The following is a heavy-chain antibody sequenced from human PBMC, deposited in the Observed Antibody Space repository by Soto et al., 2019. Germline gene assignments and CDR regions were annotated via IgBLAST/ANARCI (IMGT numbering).Heavy chain of an antibody. J-gene: IGHJ4*02. V-gene: IGHV4-39*01. Sequence: SETLSLTCTVSGGSISSSSYYWGWIRQPPGKGLEWIGSIYYSGSTYYNPSLNSGVTISVDTFKNQFSLKLSSVTAADTAVYYCARHQRVGITFGGVIVPADYWGQGTLVTVSS. CDR2: IYYSGST. D-gene: IGHD3-16*02. CDR1: GGSISSSSYY. CDR3: ARHQRVGITFGGVIVPADY.